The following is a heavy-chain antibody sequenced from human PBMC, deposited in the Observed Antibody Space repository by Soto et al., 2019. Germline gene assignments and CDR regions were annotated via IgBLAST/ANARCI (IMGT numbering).Heavy chain of an antibody. Sequence: GASVKVSCKASGYTFTSYYMHWVRQAPGQGLEWMGIINPSGGSTSYAQKFQGRVTITRNTSTSTVYMELSSLRSEDTAVYYCVGRNYYDTDAFDIWGQGTMVTVSS. CDR2: INPSGGST. CDR3: VGRNYYDTDAFDI. D-gene: IGHD3-22*01. CDR1: GYTFTSYY. J-gene: IGHJ3*02. V-gene: IGHV1-46*01.